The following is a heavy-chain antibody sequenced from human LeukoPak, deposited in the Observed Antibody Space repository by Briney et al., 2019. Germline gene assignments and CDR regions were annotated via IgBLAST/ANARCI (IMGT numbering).Heavy chain of an antibody. CDR2: ISSSGSTI. CDR1: GFTFSSYE. Sequence: GGSLRLSCAASGFTFSSYEMNWVRQAPGKGLEWVSYISSSGSTIYYADSVKGRFTISRDNSKNTLYLQMNSLRAEDTAVYYCAKPRSGYYLDAFDIWGQGTMVTVSS. V-gene: IGHV3-48*03. J-gene: IGHJ3*02. D-gene: IGHD3-22*01. CDR3: AKPRSGYYLDAFDI.